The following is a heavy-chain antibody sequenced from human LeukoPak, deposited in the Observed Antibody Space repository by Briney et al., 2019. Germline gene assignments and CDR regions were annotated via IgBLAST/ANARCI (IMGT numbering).Heavy chain of an antibody. V-gene: IGHV4-59*01. CDR1: GGSISSYY. J-gene: IGHJ4*02. CDR3: ARGHDYFDY. Sequence: SETLSLTCTVSGGSISSYYWSWIRQPPGKGLEWIGYIYYSGSTNYNPSLKSRVTISVDTSKNQFSLKLSSVTAADTAVFYCARGHDYFDYWGQGTLVTVSS. CDR2: IYYSGST.